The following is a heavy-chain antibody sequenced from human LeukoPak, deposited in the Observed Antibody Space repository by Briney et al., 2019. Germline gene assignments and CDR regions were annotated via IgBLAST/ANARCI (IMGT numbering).Heavy chain of an antibody. CDR3: ASRYCSGGSCYVDDAFDI. Sequence: SETLSLTCIISGYTISSGYYWGWIRQSPGKGLEWIGSIYHSGSTYYNPSLKSRVTISVDTSKNLFSLKLSSVTAADTAVYYCASRYCSGGSCYVDDAFDIWGQGTMVTVSS. CDR1: GYTISSGYY. V-gene: IGHV4-38-2*02. D-gene: IGHD2-15*01. CDR2: IYHSGST. J-gene: IGHJ3*02.